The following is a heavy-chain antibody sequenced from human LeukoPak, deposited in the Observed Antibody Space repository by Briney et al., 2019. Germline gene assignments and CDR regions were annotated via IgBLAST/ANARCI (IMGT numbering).Heavy chain of an antibody. Sequence: SETLSLTCAVYGGSFSGYYWSWIRQPPGKGLEWIGEINHSGSTNYNPSLKSRVTISVDTSKNQFSLKLSSVTAADTAVYYCARGVRGSGSYYNPFDYWGQGTLVTVPS. J-gene: IGHJ4*02. CDR2: INHSGST. CDR3: ARGVRGSGSYYNPFDY. D-gene: IGHD3-10*01. CDR1: GGSFSGYY. V-gene: IGHV4-34*01.